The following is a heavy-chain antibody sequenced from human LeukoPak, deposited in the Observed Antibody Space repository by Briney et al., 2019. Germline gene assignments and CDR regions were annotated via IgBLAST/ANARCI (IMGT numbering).Heavy chain of an antibody. CDR2: IYYSGST. V-gene: IGHV4-59*01. Sequence: SETLSLTCTVSGDSISSYYWSWVREPPGKGVEWSGYIYYSGSTNYTPSLKSRLTISVDTSKNQFSLKLSSVTAADTAVYYCARGSGWYGLNYWGQGTLVTVSS. CDR3: ARGSGWYGLNY. J-gene: IGHJ4*02. CDR1: GDSISSYY. D-gene: IGHD6-19*01.